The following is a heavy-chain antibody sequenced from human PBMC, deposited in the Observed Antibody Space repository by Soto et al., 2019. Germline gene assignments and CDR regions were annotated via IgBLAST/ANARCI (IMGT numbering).Heavy chain of an antibody. CDR1: GGSISSGDYY. CDR2: IFYSGST. D-gene: IGHD5-18*01. V-gene: IGHV4-30-4*01. CDR3: ARYTAMEPTFDY. J-gene: IGHJ4*02. Sequence: QVQLQESGPGLVKPSQTLSLTCTVSGGSISSGDYYWCWIRQPPGKGLEWIGHIFYSGSTYYNPSLKSRVTISVDTSRNQFSLKLSSVTAADTAVYYCARYTAMEPTFDYWGQGTLVTVSS.